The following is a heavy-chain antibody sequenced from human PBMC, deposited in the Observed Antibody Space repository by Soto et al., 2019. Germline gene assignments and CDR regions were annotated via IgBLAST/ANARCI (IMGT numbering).Heavy chain of an antibody. Sequence: KPSETLSLTCTVSGGSISSGGYYWSWIRQHPGKGPEWIGEINYSGSTNYNPSLKSRVTISVDTSKNQFSLKLSSVTAADTAVYYCARARIAALKNWFDPWGQGTLVTVSS. CDR3: ARARIAALKNWFDP. CDR2: INYSGST. D-gene: IGHD6-13*01. CDR1: GGSISSGGYY. J-gene: IGHJ5*02. V-gene: IGHV4-61*08.